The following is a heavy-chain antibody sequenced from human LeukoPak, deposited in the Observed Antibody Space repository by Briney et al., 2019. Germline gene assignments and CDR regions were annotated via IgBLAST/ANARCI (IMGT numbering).Heavy chain of an antibody. J-gene: IGHJ3*02. V-gene: IGHV4-59*08. CDR1: GGSISSYY. CDR3: ARMYSSSWSWGDAFDI. D-gene: IGHD6-13*01. CDR2: IYYSGST. Sequence: SEALSLTCTVSGGSISSYYWSWIRQPPGKGLEWIGYIYYSGSTNYNPSLKSRVTISVDTSKNQFSLKLSSVTAADTAVYYCARMYSSSWSWGDAFDIWGQGTMVTVSS.